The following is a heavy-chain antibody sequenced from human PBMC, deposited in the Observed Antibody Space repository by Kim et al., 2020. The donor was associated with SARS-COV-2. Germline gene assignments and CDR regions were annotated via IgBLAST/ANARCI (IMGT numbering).Heavy chain of an antibody. CDR3: VRDQDFALDL. CDR2: IHYSGDT. Sequence: SETLSLTCTVSGGFITSYSWSWIRQPPVKGLEWIGYIHYSGDTNSNPSLRSRVTMSIDTSMNQLSLKLTYVTAADTAVYYCVRDQDFALDLWGLGTTVTV. CDR1: GGFITSYS. J-gene: IGHJ6*02. V-gene: IGHV4-59*13.